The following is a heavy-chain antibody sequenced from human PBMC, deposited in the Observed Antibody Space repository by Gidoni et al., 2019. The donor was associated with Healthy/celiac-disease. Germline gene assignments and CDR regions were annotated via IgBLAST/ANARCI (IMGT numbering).Heavy chain of an antibody. D-gene: IGHD3-16*01. J-gene: IGHJ4*02. V-gene: IGHV3-23*01. Sequence: EVQLLESGGGLVQPGGSLRPSCAASGFTFSSYARSGVREAPGKGLGWVSAISGSGGSTYYADSGKGRFTISRDNSKNTLYLQMNSLRAEDTAVYYCAKDRRELGYWGQGTLVTVSS. CDR1: GFTFSSYA. CDR3: AKDRRELGY. CDR2: ISGSGGST.